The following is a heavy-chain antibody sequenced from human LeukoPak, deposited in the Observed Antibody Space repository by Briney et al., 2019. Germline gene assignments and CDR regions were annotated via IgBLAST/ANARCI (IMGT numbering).Heavy chain of an antibody. V-gene: IGHV3-7*01. CDR1: GFTFSDYW. D-gene: IGHD4-17*01. CDR2: VKQDGSEK. J-gene: IGHJ4*02. CDR3: ARPTTVGSLFDY. Sequence: PGGSLRLSCAASGFTFSDYWMSWVRQAPGKGLEWVANVKQDGSEKFYVGSVKGRFTISRDNAKNSLYLQMNSLRVEDTAVYYCARPTTVGSLFDYWGQGTLVTVSS.